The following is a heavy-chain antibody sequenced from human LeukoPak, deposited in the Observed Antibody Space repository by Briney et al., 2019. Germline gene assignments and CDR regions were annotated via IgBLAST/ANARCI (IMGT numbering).Heavy chain of an antibody. V-gene: IGHV3-33*03. CDR2: IWYDGSNK. CDR1: GFTFSSYG. J-gene: IGHJ6*02. Sequence: PGRSLRLSCAASGFTFSSYGMHWVRQAPGKGLEWVAVIWYDGSNKDYTDSVRGRFTISRDNAKETLYLQMTSLRVEDTAVYSCASLLTPYHGSGGGGMDVWGQGTTVTVSS. D-gene: IGHD3-10*01. CDR3: ASLLTPYHGSGGGGMDV.